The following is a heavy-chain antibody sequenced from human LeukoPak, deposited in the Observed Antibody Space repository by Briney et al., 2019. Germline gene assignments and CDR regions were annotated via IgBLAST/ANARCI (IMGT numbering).Heavy chain of an antibody. J-gene: IGHJ4*02. Sequence: SQTLSLTCAISGDSVSSNSATWHWIRRSPSRGLEWLGRTYIRSKWIYDYEPSLKSRLTISPDTSKNQFALQLNSVTPEDTAVYFCARAGRGYFDYWGQGTLATVSS. CDR3: ARAGRGYFDY. V-gene: IGHV6-1*01. D-gene: IGHD3-22*01. CDR1: GDSVSSNSAT. CDR2: TYIRSKWIY.